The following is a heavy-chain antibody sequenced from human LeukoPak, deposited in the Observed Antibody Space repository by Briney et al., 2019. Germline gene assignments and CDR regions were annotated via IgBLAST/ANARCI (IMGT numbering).Heavy chain of an antibody. D-gene: IGHD3-3*01. V-gene: IGHV4-34*01. CDR2: INHSGST. J-gene: IGHJ4*02. CDR1: GGSFSGYY. Sequence: PSETLSLTCAVYGGSFSGYYWSWIRQPPGKGLEWIGEINHSGSTNYNPSLKSRVTISVDTSKNQFSLKLRSVTAADTAVYYCARQSGITIFGVIIPGALDYWGQGTLVTVSS. CDR3: ARQSGITIFGVIIPGALDY.